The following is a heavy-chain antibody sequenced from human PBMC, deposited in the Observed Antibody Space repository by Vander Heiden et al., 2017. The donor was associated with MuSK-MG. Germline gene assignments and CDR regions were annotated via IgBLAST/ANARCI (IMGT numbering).Heavy chain of an antibody. D-gene: IGHD6-13*01. J-gene: IGHJ5*02. CDR3: ARDRSAISADNYFDP. V-gene: IGHV4-39*07. CDR1: GGSINSSFY. Sequence: QLQLQESGPGLVKPSETLSLTCTVAGGSINSSFYWGWIRQPPGKGLEWIGSIYYSGGTYYNPSLKRRVTISVDASMRQFSLKLRSVTAADTAVYYCARDRSAISADNYFDPWGQGTLVTVSS. CDR2: IYYSGGT.